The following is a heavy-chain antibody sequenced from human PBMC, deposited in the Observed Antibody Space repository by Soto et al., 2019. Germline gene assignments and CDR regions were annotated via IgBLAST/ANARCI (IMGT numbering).Heavy chain of an antibody. J-gene: IGHJ3*02. CDR1: GFTFSSYG. CDR3: ARDCGRVVAATHDAFDI. V-gene: IGHV3-33*01. CDR2: IWYDGSNK. D-gene: IGHD2-15*01. Sequence: GGSLRLSCAASGFTFSSYGMHLVRQAPGKGLEWVAVIWYDGSNKYYADSVKGRFTISRDNSKNTLYLQMNSLRAEDTAVYYCARDCGRVVAATHDAFDIWGQGTMVTVSS.